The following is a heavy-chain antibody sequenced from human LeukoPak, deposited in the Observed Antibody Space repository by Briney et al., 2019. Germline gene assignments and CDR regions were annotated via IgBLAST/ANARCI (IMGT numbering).Heavy chain of an antibody. CDR1: GYSFTSNY. CDR2: FDPEDGET. CDR3: ATGILYYDFWSGYLDY. J-gene: IGHJ4*02. V-gene: IGHV1-24*01. Sequence: ASVKVSCKASGYSFTSNYIHWVRQAPGKGLEWMGGFDPEDGETIYAQKFQGRVTMTEDTSTDTAYMELSSLRSEDTAVYYCATGILYYDFWSGYLDYWGQGTLVTVSS. D-gene: IGHD3-3*01.